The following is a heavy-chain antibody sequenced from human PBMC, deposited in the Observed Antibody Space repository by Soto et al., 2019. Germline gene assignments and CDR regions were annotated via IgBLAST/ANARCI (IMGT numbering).Heavy chain of an antibody. CDR1: GGSISSYY. J-gene: IGHJ6*03. Sequence: QVQLQESGPGLVKPSETLSLTCTVSGGSISSYYWSWIRQPPGKGLEWIGNIYYSGSTNYNPSVQGPVTISVDTARNQSSLKLSPVTAADTAVYCCARRSGTTTRGGYYYYYMDVWGKGTTVTVSS. CDR2: IYYSGST. D-gene: IGHD4-17*01. V-gene: IGHV4-59*08. CDR3: ARRSGTTTRGGYYYYYMDV.